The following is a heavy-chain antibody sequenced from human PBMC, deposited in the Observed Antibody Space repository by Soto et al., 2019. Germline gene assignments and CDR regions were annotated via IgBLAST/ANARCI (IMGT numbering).Heavy chain of an antibody. Sequence: SETLSLTCTVSGGSISSGDYYWSWIRQPPGKGLEWIGYIYYTGRTYYSPSLKGRVDISVDTSKNQFSLKLSSVTAADTAVYYCARDPLYDYGDLSHVFDMWGQGTMVTVSS. D-gene: IGHD4-17*01. J-gene: IGHJ3*02. V-gene: IGHV4-30-4*01. CDR1: GGSISSGDYY. CDR3: ARDPLYDYGDLSHVFDM. CDR2: IYYTGRT.